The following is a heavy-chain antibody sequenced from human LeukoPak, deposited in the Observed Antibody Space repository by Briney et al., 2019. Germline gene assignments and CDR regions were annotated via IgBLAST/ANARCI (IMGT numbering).Heavy chain of an antibody. CDR2: IYYSGST. D-gene: IGHD5-12*01. V-gene: IGHV4-59*01. CDR3: ARDLYSGYDWVGFNI. Sequence: SETLSLTCTVSGGSISSYYWSWIRQPPEKGLEWIGYIYYSGSTNYNPSLKSRVTISVDTSKNQFSLKLSSVTAADTAVYYCARDLYSGYDWVGFNIWGQGTVVTVSS. CDR1: GGSISSYY. J-gene: IGHJ3*02.